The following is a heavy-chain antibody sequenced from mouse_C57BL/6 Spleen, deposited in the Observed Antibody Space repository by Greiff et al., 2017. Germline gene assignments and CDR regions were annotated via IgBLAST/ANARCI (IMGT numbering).Heavy chain of an antibody. D-gene: IGHD2-5*01. V-gene: IGHV1-64*01. CDR2: IHPNSGST. CDR3: ARDSKEFAY. J-gene: IGHJ3*01. Sequence: QVQLKQPGAELVKPGASVKLSCKASGYTFTSYWMHWVKQRPGQGLEWIGMIHPNSGSTNYNEKFKSKATLTVDKSSSTAYMQLSSLTSEDSAVYYCARDSKEFAYWGQGTLVTVSA. CDR1: GYTFTSYW.